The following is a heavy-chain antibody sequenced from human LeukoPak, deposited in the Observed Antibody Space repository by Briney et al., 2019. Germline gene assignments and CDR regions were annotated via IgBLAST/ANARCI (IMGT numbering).Heavy chain of an antibody. CDR3: ARGSAVAGTEDY. J-gene: IGHJ4*02. V-gene: IGHV1-46*01. CDR1: GYTYTSYY. CDR2: INPSGGST. Sequence: ASVKVSCKASGYTYTSYYMHWVRQAPGQGLEWMGIINPSGGSTSYAQKFQGRVTMTSDTSTSTVYMELSSLRSEDTAVYYCARGSAVAGTEDYWGQGTLVTVSS. D-gene: IGHD6-19*01.